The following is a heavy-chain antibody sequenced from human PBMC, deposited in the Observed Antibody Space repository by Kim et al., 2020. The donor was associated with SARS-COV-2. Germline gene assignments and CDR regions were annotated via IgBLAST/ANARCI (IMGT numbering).Heavy chain of an antibody. Sequence: ADSVKSRFTISRDNSKNTLYLQMNSLRAEDTAVYYCAKAGETYSSSRFDPWGQGTLVTVSS. V-gene: IGHV3-23*01. J-gene: IGHJ5*02. CDR3: AKAGETYSSSRFDP. D-gene: IGHD6-13*01.